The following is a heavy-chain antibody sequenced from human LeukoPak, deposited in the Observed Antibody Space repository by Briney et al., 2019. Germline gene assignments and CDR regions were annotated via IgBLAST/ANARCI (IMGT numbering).Heavy chain of an antibody. CDR2: VRYDGTNK. CDR1: GFSFSNYG. D-gene: IGHD6-13*01. V-gene: IGHV3-30*02. J-gene: IGHJ4*02. CDR3: AREGIAAAADY. Sequence: GGSLRLSCITSGFSFSNYGMHWVRQAPGKGPEWVAFVRYDGTNKYYTDSVRGRFTISRDNSKNTLYLQMNSLRAEDTAMYYCAREGIAAAADYWGQGMLVTVSS.